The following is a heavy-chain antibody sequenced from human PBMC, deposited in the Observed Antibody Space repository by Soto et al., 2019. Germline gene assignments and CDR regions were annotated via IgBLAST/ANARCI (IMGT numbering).Heavy chain of an antibody. CDR2: IKSKTDGGTT. CDR3: PTDRFLTEYGAYGCY. Sequence: EVQLVESGGGLVKPGGSLRLSCAASGFTFSNAWMNWVRQAPGKGLEWVGRIKSKTDGGTTDYAAPVKGRFTISRDDSKNTLYLQMNSLKTADTAVYYCPTDRFLTEYGAYGCYWGKGTLVTVSS. J-gene: IGHJ4*02. CDR1: GFTFSNAW. V-gene: IGHV3-15*07. D-gene: IGHD4-17*01.